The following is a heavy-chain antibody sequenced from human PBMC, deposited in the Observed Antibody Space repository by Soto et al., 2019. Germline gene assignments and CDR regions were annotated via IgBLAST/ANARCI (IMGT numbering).Heavy chain of an antibody. CDR3: AGVVWFRGMDV. CDR1: GDSVARNSAA. V-gene: IGHV6-1*01. J-gene: IGHJ6*02. Sequence: PSQTLSLTCDISGDSVARNSAAWIWIRQSPSRGLEWLGRTYYRSKWDTDYAVSVKSRISIYPDTSNNQFSLHLYSVTPEDTAVYYCAGVVWFRGMDVWGQGTLVTVSS. CDR2: TYYRSKWDT. D-gene: IGHD3-16*01.